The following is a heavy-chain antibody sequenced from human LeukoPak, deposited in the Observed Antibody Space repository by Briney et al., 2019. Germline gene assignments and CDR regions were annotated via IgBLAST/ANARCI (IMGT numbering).Heavy chain of an antibody. Sequence: SGTLSLTCAVSGGSISSSNWWSWVRQPPGKGLEWIGEIYHSGSTNYNPSLKSRVTISVDTSKNQFSLRLNSVTAADTAMYYCARGRDGYNFLNRGEYYYFDYWGQGTLITVSS. V-gene: IGHV4-4*02. D-gene: IGHD5-24*01. CDR3: ARGRDGYNFLNRGEYYYFDY. J-gene: IGHJ4*02. CDR1: GGSISSSNW. CDR2: IYHSGST.